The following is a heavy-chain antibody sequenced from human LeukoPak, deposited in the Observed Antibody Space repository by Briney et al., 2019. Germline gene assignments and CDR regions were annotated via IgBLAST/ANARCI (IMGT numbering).Heavy chain of an antibody. D-gene: IGHD2-2*01. Sequence: GGSLRLSCTASGFTFGDDYMSWFRQAPGKGLEWVSAISGSGGSTYYADSVKGRFTISRDNSKNTLYLQMNSLRAEDTAVYYCAKDSSQLLCNGLDYWGQGTLVTVSS. CDR2: ISGSGGST. V-gene: IGHV3-23*01. CDR1: GFTFGDDY. J-gene: IGHJ4*02. CDR3: AKDSSQLLCNGLDY.